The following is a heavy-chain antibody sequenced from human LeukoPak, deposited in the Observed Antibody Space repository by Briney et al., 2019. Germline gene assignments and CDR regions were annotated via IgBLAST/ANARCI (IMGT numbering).Heavy chain of an antibody. CDR2: ISAYNGNT. D-gene: IGHD6-19*01. V-gene: IGHV1-18*01. CDR3: ARVRGGDSSGWLGYYYMDV. CDR1: GYTFTSYG. Sequence: ASVKVSCKASGYTFTSYGISWVRQAPGRGLEWMGWISAYNGNTNYAQKLQGRVTMTTDTSTSTAYMELRSLRSDDTAVYYCARVRGGDSSGWLGYYYMDVWGKGTTVTVSS. J-gene: IGHJ6*03.